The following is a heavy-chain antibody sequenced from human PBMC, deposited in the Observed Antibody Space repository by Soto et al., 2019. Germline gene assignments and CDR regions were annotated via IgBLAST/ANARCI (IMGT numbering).Heavy chain of an antibody. CDR3: AKPNPELIVVVPAAIGY. J-gene: IGHJ4*02. CDR2: ISGSGGST. V-gene: IGHV3-23*01. CDR1: GFTFSSYA. D-gene: IGHD2-2*01. Sequence: GGSLRLSCAASGFTFSSYAMSWVRQAPGKGLEWVSAISGSGGSTYYADSVKGRFTISRDNSKNTLYLQMNSLRAEDTAVYYCAKPNPELIVVVPAAIGYWGQGTLVTVSS.